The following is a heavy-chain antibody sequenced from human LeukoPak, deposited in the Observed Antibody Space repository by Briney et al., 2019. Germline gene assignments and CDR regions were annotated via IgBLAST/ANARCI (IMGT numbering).Heavy chain of an antibody. CDR2: INSGGGK. J-gene: IGHJ4*02. V-gene: IGHV3-66*01. D-gene: IGHD2-8*01. Sequence: PGGSLRLSCAASGFSVSINYMGWVRQAPGKGLEWVSVINSGGGKYYADSVQGRLTISRDNSKNTLYLQMNSLRAEDTAVYFCASRPNDFAGPFDYWGQGTLVTVSS. CDR3: ASRPNDFAGPFDY. CDR1: GFSVSINY.